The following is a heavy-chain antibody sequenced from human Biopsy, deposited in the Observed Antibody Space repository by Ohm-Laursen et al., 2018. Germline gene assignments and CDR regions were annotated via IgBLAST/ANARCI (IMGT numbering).Heavy chain of an antibody. CDR1: GFTFKNYA. V-gene: IGHV3-23*01. Sequence: SLRLSCSASGFTFKNYAMNWVRQAPGKGLDWVSSIDSSAASTFYADSVKGRFTITRDNSKNILSLQMNSLRAEDTAVYFCARGGPHVRAGGSAFDYWGQGTLVTISS. CDR2: IDSSAAST. J-gene: IGHJ4*02. CDR3: ARGGPHVRAGGSAFDY. D-gene: IGHD2-2*01.